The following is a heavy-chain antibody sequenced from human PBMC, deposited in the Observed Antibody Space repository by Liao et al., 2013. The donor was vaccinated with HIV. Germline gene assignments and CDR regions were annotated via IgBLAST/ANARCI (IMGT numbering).Heavy chain of an antibody. CDR2: TFYSGST. CDR1: GSSITIATYY. D-gene: IGHD2-2*01. V-gene: IGHV4-39*07. Sequence: QLQLQESGPRLVKPSETLSLACSVSGSSITIATYYWGWIRQSPEKGLEWMGNTFYSGSTHYNPSLNSRATISVDTSKNQISLKLSSVTAADTAVYYCARGRRSSRHFDYWGQGTLVTVSS. CDR3: ARGRRSSRHFDY. J-gene: IGHJ4*02.